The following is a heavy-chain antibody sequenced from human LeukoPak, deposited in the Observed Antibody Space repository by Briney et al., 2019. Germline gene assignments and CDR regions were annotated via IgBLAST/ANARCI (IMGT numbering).Heavy chain of an antibody. CDR3: ANEIRPNDY. CDR2: ISSSSSTI. J-gene: IGHJ4*02. D-gene: IGHD4-17*01. V-gene: IGHV3-48*01. Sequence: PGGSLRLSCAASGFTFSSHSMNWVRQAPGKGLEWVSYISSSSSTIYYADSVKGRFTISRDNSKNTLYLQMNSLSADDTAMYYCANEIRPNDYWGQGTLVTVSS. CDR1: GFTFSSHS.